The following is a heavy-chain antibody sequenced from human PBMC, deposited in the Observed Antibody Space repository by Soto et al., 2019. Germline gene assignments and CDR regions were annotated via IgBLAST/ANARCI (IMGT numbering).Heavy chain of an antibody. CDR2: ISGSGGST. CDR1: GFTFSGYA. Sequence: VGSLRLSCAASGFTFSGYAMNWVRQAPGKGLEWVSVISGSGGSTYYADSVKGRFTISRDNSKNTLYLQINSLRVEDTAVYYCVIRSSGSYFSNLGQRDLLTISS. V-gene: IGHV3-23*01. CDR3: VIRSSGSYFSN. J-gene: IGHJ4*01. D-gene: IGHD6-25*01.